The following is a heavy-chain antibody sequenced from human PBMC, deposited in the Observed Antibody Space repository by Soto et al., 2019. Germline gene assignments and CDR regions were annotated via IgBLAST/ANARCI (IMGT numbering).Heavy chain of an antibody. CDR2: IYYSGST. CDR1: GGSISSYY. V-gene: IGHV4-59*01. D-gene: IGHD3-22*01. J-gene: IGHJ6*02. Sequence: PSEPLSLPCTVSGGSISSYYWSWIRQPPGKGLELIGYIYYSGSTNYNPSLKSRVTISVDTSKNQFSLKLSSVTAADTAVYYCARSGSWEDYYDSSGPRGGMDVWGQWTT. CDR3: ARSGSWEDYYDSSGPRGGMDV.